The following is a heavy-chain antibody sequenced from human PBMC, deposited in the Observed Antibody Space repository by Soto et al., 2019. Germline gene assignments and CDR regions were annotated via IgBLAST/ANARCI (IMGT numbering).Heavy chain of an antibody. CDR2: ISYDGSNK. V-gene: IGHV3-30*18. Sequence: QVQLVESGGGVVQPGRALRLSCAASGFTFSSYGMHWVRQAPGKRLEWVAVISYDGSNKYYADSVKGRFTISRDNSKNTRYLQMNSLRAEHTAVYYCAKDKLIAVAGTFDYWGQGTLVTVYS. CDR3: AKDKLIAVAGTFDY. D-gene: IGHD6-19*01. J-gene: IGHJ4*02. CDR1: GFTFSSYG.